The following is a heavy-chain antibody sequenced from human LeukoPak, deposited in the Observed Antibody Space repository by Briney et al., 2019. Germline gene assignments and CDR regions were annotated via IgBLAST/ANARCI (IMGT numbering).Heavy chain of an antibody. CDR1: GFSLSTFW. CDR3: ARRDDYYGSGTLDY. J-gene: IGHJ4*02. D-gene: IGHD3-10*01. CDR2: IDYDGITT. Sequence: PGGSLRLSCAASGFSLSTFWKHWVRQAPGKGLAWVSRIDYDGITTTYADSVKGRFTISRDNAKNSLYLQMNSLRAEDTALYYCARRDDYYGSGTLDYWGQGTLVTVSS. V-gene: IGHV3-74*01.